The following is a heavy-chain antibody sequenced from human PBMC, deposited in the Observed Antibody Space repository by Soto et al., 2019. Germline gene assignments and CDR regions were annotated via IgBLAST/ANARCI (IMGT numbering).Heavy chain of an antibody. CDR2: IYYSGST. CDR3: ARHGEGNYYDSSGYYLPQFFDY. J-gene: IGHJ4*02. D-gene: IGHD3-22*01. Sequence: SETRSLTCTVSGGSISSYYWSWIRQPPGKGLEWIGYIYYSGSTNYNPSLKSRVTISVDTSKNQFSLKLSSVTAADTAVYYCARHGEGNYYDSSGYYLPQFFDYWGQGSLVTVSS. V-gene: IGHV4-59*08. CDR1: GGSISSYY.